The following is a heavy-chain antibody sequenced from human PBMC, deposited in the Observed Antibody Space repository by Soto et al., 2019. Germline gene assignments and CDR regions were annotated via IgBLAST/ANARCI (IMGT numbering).Heavy chain of an antibody. V-gene: IGHV1-24*01. CDR3: ATDVRAQGDPPENLDI. CDR2: FDPEDGET. CDR1: GYTLTELS. Sequence: ASVKVACKVSGYTLTELSMHWVRQAPGKGLEWMGGFDPEDGETIYAQKFQGRVTMTEDTSTDTAYMELSSLRSEDTAVYYCATDVRAQGDPPENLDIWGQGTMVTVSS. J-gene: IGHJ3*02.